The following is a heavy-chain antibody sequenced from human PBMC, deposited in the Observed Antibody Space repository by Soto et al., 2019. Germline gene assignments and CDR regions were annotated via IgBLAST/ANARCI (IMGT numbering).Heavy chain of an antibody. CDR2: LIPIFGTT. V-gene: IGHV1-69*12. CDR3: ARDGGRDGYFGNWLDP. CDR1: GGTFSNYA. J-gene: IGHJ5*02. D-gene: IGHD5-12*01. Sequence: QVQLVQSGAEVKKPGSSVKVSCKASGGTFSNYAISWVRQAPGQGLEWGGGLIPIFGTTNFAQKFQGSVTITADESTTTAYMELSGLRSEDTAVYYCARDGGRDGYFGNWLDPWGQGTLVTVSS.